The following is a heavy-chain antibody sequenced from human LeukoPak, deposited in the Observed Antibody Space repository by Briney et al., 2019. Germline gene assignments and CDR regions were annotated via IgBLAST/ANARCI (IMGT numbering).Heavy chain of an antibody. V-gene: IGHV3-74*01. CDR3: VSKRYSSGWYEV. D-gene: IGHD6-19*01. CDR1: GFTFSSYW. Sequence: PGGSLRLSCAASGFTFSSYWMHWVRQGPGKGLVWVTRINSDGSTTNYADSVKGRFTISRDNAKNTLYLHMNSLTAEDTAVYYCVSKRYSSGWYEVWGPGTLVTVSS. J-gene: IGHJ4*02. CDR2: INSDGSTT.